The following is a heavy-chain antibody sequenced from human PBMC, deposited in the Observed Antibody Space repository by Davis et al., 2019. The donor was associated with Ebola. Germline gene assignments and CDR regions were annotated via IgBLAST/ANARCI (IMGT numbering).Heavy chain of an antibody. CDR1: GYTFTSYG. J-gene: IGHJ4*02. V-gene: IGHV1-18*01. Sequence: ASVKVSCKASGYTFTSYGISWVRQAPGQGLEWMGWISPYNDYTHFGKNVQGRVTMTTDTSTNTVYMELRGLRSDDTAVYYCARGGGTYYYDVSGYLDHWGQGTLVTVSS. D-gene: IGHD3-22*01. CDR3: ARGGGTYYYDVSGYLDH. CDR2: ISPYNDYT.